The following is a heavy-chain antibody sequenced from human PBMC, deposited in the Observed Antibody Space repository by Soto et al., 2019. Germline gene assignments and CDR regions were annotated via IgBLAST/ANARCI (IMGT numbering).Heavy chain of an antibody. CDR3: ASGNGDWVDRVDY. CDR1: GLSFSTYW. CDR2: IHPGDSET. Sequence: EGQLVQPGAEVKKSGESLKISCEGSGLSFSTYWIGWVRQMSGKGLEWMGVIHPGDSETRYSPSFQGQVTISADKSVSTAYLQWSSLKASDTAMYYCASGNGDWVDRVDYWGRGTLVTVSS. D-gene: IGHD2-21*02. V-gene: IGHV5-51*01. J-gene: IGHJ4*02.